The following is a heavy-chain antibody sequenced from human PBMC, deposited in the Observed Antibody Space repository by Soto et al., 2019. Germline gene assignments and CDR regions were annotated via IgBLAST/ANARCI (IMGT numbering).Heavy chain of an antibody. J-gene: IGHJ4*02. D-gene: IGHD1-20*01. V-gene: IGHV3-23*01. CDR3: TRETVAGITGLDY. CDR2: IDGSGGIT. CDR1: GFTFGTTD. Sequence: QLLQSGGGLVQPGGSLTLSCAASGFTFGTTDMSWVRQAPGEGLEWVSTIDGSGGITYYADSVKGRFTISRDNSRNTVYLQMNSLRVDDTALYYCTRETVAGITGLDYWGPGTLVTVSS.